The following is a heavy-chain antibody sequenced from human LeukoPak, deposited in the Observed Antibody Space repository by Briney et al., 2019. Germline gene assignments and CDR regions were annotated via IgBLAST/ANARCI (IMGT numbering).Heavy chain of an antibody. CDR2: INHSGST. D-gene: IGHD2-21*01. CDR1: AGSISSSY. CDR3: ARVFFYYFDY. Sequence: PSETLFLTCSVSAGSISSSYWSWIRQPPGKGLEWIGEINHSGSTNYNPSLKSRVTISVDTSKNQFSLKLSSVTAADTAVYYCARVFFYYFDYWGQGTLVTVSS. V-gene: IGHV4-34*01. J-gene: IGHJ4*02.